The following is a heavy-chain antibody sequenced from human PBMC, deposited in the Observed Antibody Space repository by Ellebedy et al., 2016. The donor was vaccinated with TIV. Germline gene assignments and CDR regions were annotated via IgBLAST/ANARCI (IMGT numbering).Heavy chain of an antibody. Sequence: GGSLRLXXAASGFTFSNYWMHWVRQAPGKGLVWVSRIKSDGSSTTYADSVKGRFTISRDNAKNSLYLQMNSLRAEDTAVYYCARDPYSGGYYAYYYYYMDLWGKGTTVTVSS. J-gene: IGHJ6*03. CDR3: ARDPYSGGYYAYYYYYMDL. D-gene: IGHD1-26*01. CDR2: IKSDGSST. CDR1: GFTFSNYW. V-gene: IGHV3-74*01.